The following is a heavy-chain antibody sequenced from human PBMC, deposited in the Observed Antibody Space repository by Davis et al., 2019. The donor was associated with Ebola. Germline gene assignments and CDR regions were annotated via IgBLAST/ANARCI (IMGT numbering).Heavy chain of an antibody. J-gene: IGHJ4*02. CDR3: AKELMVTSFDY. CDR2: ISGSGGST. CDR1: GFTFSSYS. V-gene: IGHV3-23*01. D-gene: IGHD5-18*01. Sequence: GESLKISCAASGFTFSSYSMNWVRQAPGKGLEWVSAISGSGGSTYYADSVKGRFTISRDNSKNTLYLQMNSLRAEDTAVYYCAKELMVTSFDYWGQGTLVTVSS.